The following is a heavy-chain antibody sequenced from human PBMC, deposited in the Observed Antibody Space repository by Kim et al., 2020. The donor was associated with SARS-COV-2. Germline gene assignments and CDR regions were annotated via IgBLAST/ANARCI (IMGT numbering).Heavy chain of an antibody. V-gene: IGHV3-66*04. Sequence: GGSLRLSCAASGFNFSANYMSWVRQTPGKRLEWVSVIYSGGSTFYPDSLKGRFSISRDNSKNTLYLQMNSLRVEDTAVYYCARPADGGIDYWGQETLVTV. CDR3: ARPADGGIDY. CDR1: GFNFSANY. J-gene: IGHJ4*02. D-gene: IGHD3-16*01. CDR2: IYSGGST.